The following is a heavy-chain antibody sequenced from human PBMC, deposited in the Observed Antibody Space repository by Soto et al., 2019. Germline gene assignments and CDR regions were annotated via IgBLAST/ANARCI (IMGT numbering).Heavy chain of an antibody. Sequence: SETLSLTCTVSGGSISSYYWSWIRQPPGKGLEWIGYIYYSGSTNYNPSLKSRVTISVDTSKNQFSLKLSSVTAADTAVYYCARSIAAAGKVFDYWGQGTLVTVSS. D-gene: IGHD6-13*01. CDR1: GGSISSYY. V-gene: IGHV4-59*01. J-gene: IGHJ4*02. CDR2: IYYSGST. CDR3: ARSIAAAGKVFDY.